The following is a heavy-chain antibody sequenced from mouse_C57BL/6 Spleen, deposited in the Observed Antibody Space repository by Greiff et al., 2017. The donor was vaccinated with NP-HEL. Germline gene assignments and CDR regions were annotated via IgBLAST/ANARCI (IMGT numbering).Heavy chain of an antibody. CDR2: INYDGSST. CDR1: GFTFSDYY. J-gene: IGHJ1*03. V-gene: IGHV5-16*01. CDR3: ARVTTVVAKNWYFDV. Sequence: EVQRVESEGGLVQPGSSMKLSCTASGFTFSDYYMAWVRQVPEKGLEWVANINYDGSSTYYLDSLKSRFIISRDNAKNILYLQMSSLKSEDTATYYCARVTTVVAKNWYFDVWGTGTTVTVSS. D-gene: IGHD1-1*01.